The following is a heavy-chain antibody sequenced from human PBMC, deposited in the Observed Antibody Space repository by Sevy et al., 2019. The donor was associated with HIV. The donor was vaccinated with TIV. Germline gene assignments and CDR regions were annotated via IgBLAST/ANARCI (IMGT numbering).Heavy chain of an antibody. Sequence: GGSLRLSCAASGFTFSSYEMHWVRQAPGKGLEWVSYISSRGSTIYYADSVKGRFTISRDNAKNSLYLQMNSLRAEDTAVYYCARSGYCSGTSCPFGRGHFDIWGQGTKVTVSS. V-gene: IGHV3-48*03. J-gene: IGHJ3*02. CDR2: ISSRGSTI. D-gene: IGHD2-2*03. CDR3: ARSGYCSGTSCPFGRGHFDI. CDR1: GFTFSSYE.